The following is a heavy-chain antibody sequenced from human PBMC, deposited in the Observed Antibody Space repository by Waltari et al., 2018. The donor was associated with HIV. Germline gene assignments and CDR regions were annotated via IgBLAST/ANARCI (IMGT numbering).Heavy chain of an antibody. Sequence: QVQLVQSGAEVKKPGASVTVSCKVSGYTITALSMHWVRQATGQGLEWMGVFDPEDGETIYAQKFQGRVTMTEDTSTDTAYMELSSLRSEDTAVYYCATVSQLLGKWFDPWGQGTLVTVSS. CDR1: GYTITALS. CDR3: ATVSQLLGKWFDP. D-gene: IGHD2-2*01. J-gene: IGHJ5*02. V-gene: IGHV1-24*01. CDR2: FDPEDGET.